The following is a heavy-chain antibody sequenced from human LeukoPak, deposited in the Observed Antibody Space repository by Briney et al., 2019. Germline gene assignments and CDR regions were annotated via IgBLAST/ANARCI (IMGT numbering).Heavy chain of an antibody. CDR1: GYSYTAYW. Sequence: GESLKISCKGFGYSYTAYWIGWVRQMPGKGLEWMGIIHPGDSDTRYSPSFQGQVTISADKSITTAYLQWSSLKASDSAIYYCARSWMAGYGTVLDYWGQGTLVTVSS. V-gene: IGHV5-51*01. CDR3: ARSWMAGYGTVLDY. D-gene: IGHD5-18*01. CDR2: IHPGDSDT. J-gene: IGHJ4*02.